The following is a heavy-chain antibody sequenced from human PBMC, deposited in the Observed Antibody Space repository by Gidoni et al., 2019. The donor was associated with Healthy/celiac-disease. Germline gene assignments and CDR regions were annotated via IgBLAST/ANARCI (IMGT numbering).Heavy chain of an antibody. CDR1: GFTFGDYA. D-gene: IGHD3-10*01. Sequence: EVQLVASGGGLVQPGRSLRLSCTASGFTFGDYAMSWFRQAPGKGLEWVGFIRSKAYGGTTEYAASVKGRFTISRDDSKSIAYLQMNSLKTEDTAVYYCTREGVLLCYYFDYWGQGTLVTVSS. CDR2: IRSKAYGGTT. J-gene: IGHJ4*02. V-gene: IGHV3-49*03. CDR3: TREGVLLCYYFDY.